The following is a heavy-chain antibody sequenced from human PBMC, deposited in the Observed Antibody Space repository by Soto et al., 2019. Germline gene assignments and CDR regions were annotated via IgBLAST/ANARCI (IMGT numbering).Heavy chain of an antibody. CDR3: ARRRGGSYYYYYYGMDV. D-gene: IGHD1-26*01. Sequence: QLQLQESGPGLVKPSETLSLTCTVSGGSISSSSYYWGWIRQPPGKGLEWIGSIYYSGSTYYNPSLKSRVTISVDTSKNQFSLKLRSVTAADTAVYYCARRRGGSYYYYYYGMDVWGQGTTVTVSS. CDR2: IYYSGST. CDR1: GGSISSSSYY. V-gene: IGHV4-39*01. J-gene: IGHJ6*02.